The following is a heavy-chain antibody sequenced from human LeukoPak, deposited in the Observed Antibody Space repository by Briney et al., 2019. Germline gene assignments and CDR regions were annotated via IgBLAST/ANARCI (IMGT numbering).Heavy chain of an antibody. CDR1: GYTFTSYG. J-gene: IGHJ4*02. Sequence: GASVKVSCKASGYTFTSYGISWVRQAPGQGLEWMGWISVYNGNRNYAQKFQGRLTMATDTSTSTAYMELRSLGSDDTAVYYCARDTGYGDYVVDYWGQGTLVTVSS. V-gene: IGHV1-18*01. CDR2: ISVYNGNR. CDR3: ARDTGYGDYVVDY. D-gene: IGHD4-17*01.